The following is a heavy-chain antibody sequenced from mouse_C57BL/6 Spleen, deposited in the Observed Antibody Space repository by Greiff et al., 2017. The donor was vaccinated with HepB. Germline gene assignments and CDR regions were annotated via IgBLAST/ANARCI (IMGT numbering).Heavy chain of an antibody. CDR3: AGGELGPFDY. J-gene: IGHJ2*01. CDR1: GYAFTNYL. V-gene: IGHV1-54*01. Sequence: HVQLQQSGAELVRPGTSVKVSCKASGYAFTNYLIEWVKQRPGQGLEWIGVINPGSGGTNYNEKFKGKATLTADKSSSTAYMQLSSLTSEDSAVYFCAGGELGPFDYWGQGTTLTVSS. CDR2: INPGSGGT. D-gene: IGHD4-1*01.